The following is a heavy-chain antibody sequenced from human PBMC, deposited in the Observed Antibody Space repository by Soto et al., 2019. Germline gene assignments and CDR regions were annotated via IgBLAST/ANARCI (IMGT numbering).Heavy chain of an antibody. CDR2: ISGSGGST. D-gene: IGHD3-16*01. CDR3: AKGNGGYFDH. V-gene: IGHV3-23*01. CDR1: GFTFSSYA. J-gene: IGHJ4*02. Sequence: AGGSLILSCAASGFTFSSYAMSWVRQAPGKGLEWVSAISGSGGSTYYADSVKGRFTISRDNSKNTLYLQMNSLRAEDTAVYFCAKGNGGYFDHWGQGSLVRVYS.